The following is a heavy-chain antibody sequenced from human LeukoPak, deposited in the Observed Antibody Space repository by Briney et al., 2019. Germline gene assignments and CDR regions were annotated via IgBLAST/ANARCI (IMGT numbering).Heavy chain of an antibody. J-gene: IGHJ3*02. CDR1: GGSISSYY. CDR3: ARAPDYYDSSGYSSDAFDI. Sequence: SETLSLTCTVSGGSISSYYWSWIRQPPGKGLEWIGYIYYSGSTNYNPSLKSRVTISVDTSKNQFSLKLSSVTAADTAVYYCARAPDYYDSSGYSSDAFDIWGQGTVVTVSS. V-gene: IGHV4-59*01. CDR2: IYYSGST. D-gene: IGHD3-22*01.